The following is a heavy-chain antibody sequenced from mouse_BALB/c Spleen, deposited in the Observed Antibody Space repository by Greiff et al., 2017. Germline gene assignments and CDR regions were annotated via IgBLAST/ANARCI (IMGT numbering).Heavy chain of an antibody. V-gene: IGHV2-2*02. CDR3: AREGLRRREDGMDY. CDR1: GFSLTSYG. CDR2: IWSGGST. Sequence: QVQLQQSGPGLVQPSQSLSITCTVSGFSLTSYGVHWVRQSPGKGLEWLGVIWSGGSTDYNAAFISRLSISKDNSKSQVFFKMNSLQANDTAIYYCAREGLRRREDGMDYWGQGTSVTVSS. J-gene: IGHJ4*01. D-gene: IGHD2-4*01.